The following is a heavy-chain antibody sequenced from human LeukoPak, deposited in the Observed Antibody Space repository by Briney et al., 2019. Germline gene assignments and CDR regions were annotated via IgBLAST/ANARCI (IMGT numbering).Heavy chain of an antibody. CDR1: GDSISSYH. Sequence: SETLSLTCSVSGDSISSYHWSWIRQPPGKGLEWIGYIYYSGSTNYNPSLKSRVTISVDTSKNQLSLKLGSVTAADTAVYYCGRHIGRNYYYYGMDVWGQGTTVTVSS. V-gene: IGHV4-59*08. J-gene: IGHJ6*02. CDR3: GRHIGRNYYYYGMDV. CDR2: IYYSGST.